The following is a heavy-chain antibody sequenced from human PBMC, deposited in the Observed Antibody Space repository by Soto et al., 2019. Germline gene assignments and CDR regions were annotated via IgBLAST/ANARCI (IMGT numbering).Heavy chain of an antibody. J-gene: IGHJ6*02. D-gene: IGHD3-10*01. V-gene: IGHV3-23*01. Sequence: EVQLLESGGGLVQPGGSLRLSCAASGFTFNTHAMSWVRQAPGKGLEWVSGLSGGGGGADYADSVKGRFTISRDNSKNTLYLQMDSLRAEDTAVYYCATHRGENLYYGVDVWGQGTSVTVSS. CDR3: ATHRGENLYYGVDV. CDR1: GFTFNTHA. CDR2: LSGGGGGA.